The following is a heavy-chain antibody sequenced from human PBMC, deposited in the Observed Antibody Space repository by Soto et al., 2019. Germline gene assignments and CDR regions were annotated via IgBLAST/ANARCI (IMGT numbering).Heavy chain of an antibody. J-gene: IGHJ4*01. V-gene: IGHV3-23*01. Sequence: GKRLKKVSAISDSSVSTYYAYSVKGRLTISRDSSKNTLYLQMNSMRAEDTAVYYCAKWLGHNYF. CDR3: AKWLGHNYF. D-gene: IGHD6-19*01. CDR2: ISDSSVST.